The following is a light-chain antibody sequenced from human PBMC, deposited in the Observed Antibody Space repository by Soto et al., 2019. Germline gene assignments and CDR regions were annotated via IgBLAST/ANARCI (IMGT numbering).Light chain of an antibody. V-gene: IGLV1-40*01. Sequence: QSVLTQPPSVSGAPGQRVTISCTGSSSNIGAGYDVHWYQQLPGTAPKLLIYDNSNRPSGVPDRFSGSKSGTSASLAITGLQADDEADYYCQSYDSSLSCSVVFGGGTKLTVL. CDR3: QSYDSSLSCSVV. J-gene: IGLJ2*01. CDR1: SSNIGAGYD. CDR2: DNS.